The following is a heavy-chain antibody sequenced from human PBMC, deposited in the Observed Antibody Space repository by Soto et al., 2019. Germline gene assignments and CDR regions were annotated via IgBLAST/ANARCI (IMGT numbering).Heavy chain of an antibody. CDR3: ARAGFFSSTSCYTFLYYSYYGMDV. J-gene: IGHJ6*02. D-gene: IGHD2-2*02. V-gene: IGHV1-46*01. CDR1: GYTFTSYY. CDR2: INPSGGST. Sequence: ASVKVSCKASGYTFTSYYMHWVRQAPGQGLEWMGIINPSGGSTSYAQKFQGRVTMTRDTSTSTVYMELSSLRSEDTAVYYCARAGFFSSTSCYTFLYYSYYGMDVWGQGTTVTVPS.